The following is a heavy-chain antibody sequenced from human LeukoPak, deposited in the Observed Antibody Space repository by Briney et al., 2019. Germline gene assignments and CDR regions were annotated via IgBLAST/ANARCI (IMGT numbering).Heavy chain of an antibody. V-gene: IGHV4-39*01. Sequence: ASETLSLTCTVSGGSISSSSYYWGWIRQPPGKGLEWIGSIYYSGTTYYNPSLKSRVTISVDTSKNQFSVKLSSVTAADTAVYYCARFEGNDWFDPWGQGTLVTVSS. J-gene: IGHJ5*02. D-gene: IGHD3-9*01. CDR3: ARFEGNDWFDP. CDR1: GGSISSSSYY. CDR2: IYYSGTT.